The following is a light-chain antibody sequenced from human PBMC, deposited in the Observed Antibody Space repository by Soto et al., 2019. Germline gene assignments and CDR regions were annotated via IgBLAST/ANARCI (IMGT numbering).Light chain of an antibody. Sequence: LDHPPSPDGAPRQSRTISRPGNHTDVGGYEYVSWYQHHPGKAPKLVIYEVSKRPSGVPDRFSGSKSGNTASLTVSGLQAEDEADYYCSSYSAVTYVFGTGTKVTVL. CDR1: HTDVGGYEY. J-gene: IGLJ1*01. V-gene: IGLV2-8*01. CDR2: EVS. CDR3: SSYSAVTYV.